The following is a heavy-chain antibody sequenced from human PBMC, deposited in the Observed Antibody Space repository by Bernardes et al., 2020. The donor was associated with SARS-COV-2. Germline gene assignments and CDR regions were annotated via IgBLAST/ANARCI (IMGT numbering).Heavy chain of an antibody. D-gene: IGHD6-19*01. V-gene: IGHV3-23*01. Sequence: GGSLRLSRVASGFTFSNYAMSWVRQAPGKGLEWVATISGTGGSTDYADSVKGRFTVSRDNSNSTLYLQLNSLRDADTAIYYCARVAGGWYWLTFDYWGQGTLVTVSS. J-gene: IGHJ4*02. CDR2: ISGTGGST. CDR3: ARVAGGWYWLTFDY. CDR1: GFTFSNYA.